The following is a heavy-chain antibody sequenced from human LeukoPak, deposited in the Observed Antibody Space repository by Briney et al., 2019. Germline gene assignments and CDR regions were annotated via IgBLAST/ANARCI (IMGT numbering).Heavy chain of an antibody. Sequence: SETLSLTCAVYGGSFSGYYWSWIRQPPGTGLEWIGEINHSGSTNYNPSLKSRVTISVDTSNNQFSLKLTSVTAADTAMYYCATQILLCHYYWGQGTLVTVSS. V-gene: IGHV4-34*01. CDR3: ATQILLCHYY. D-gene: IGHD2-21*01. CDR2: INHSGST. CDR1: GGSFSGYY. J-gene: IGHJ4*02.